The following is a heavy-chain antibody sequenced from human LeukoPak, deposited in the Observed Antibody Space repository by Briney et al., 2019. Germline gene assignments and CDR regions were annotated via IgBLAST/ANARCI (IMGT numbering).Heavy chain of an antibody. J-gene: IGHJ4*02. D-gene: IGHD6-19*01. V-gene: IGHV5-51*01. CDR2: SYSGDSDT. CDR1: GYSSTSYW. Sequence: GESLNIYCQGSGYSSTSYWIVWVRQLAGKGLGWMGISYSGDSDTKYSPSFQGQVTISADKSISTAYLQWSSLKASDTAMYYCAGSIAVAGTGLDYWGQGTLVTVSS. CDR3: AGSIAVAGTGLDY.